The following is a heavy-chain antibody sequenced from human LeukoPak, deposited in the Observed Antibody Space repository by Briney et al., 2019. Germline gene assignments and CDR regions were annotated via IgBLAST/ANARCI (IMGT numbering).Heavy chain of an antibody. CDR1: ADIFSSYA. J-gene: IGHJ6*03. D-gene: IGHD1-1*01. CDR2: MNPNSGNT. Sequence: ASVKVSCKTSADIFSSYAINWVRQAPGQGLEWTGWMNPNSGNTGYAQKFQGRVTMTRNTSISTAYMELSSLRSEDTAVYYCARGLPRSWNERYYYYYMDVWGKGTTVTVS. V-gene: IGHV1-8*02. CDR3: ARGLPRSWNERYYYYYMDV.